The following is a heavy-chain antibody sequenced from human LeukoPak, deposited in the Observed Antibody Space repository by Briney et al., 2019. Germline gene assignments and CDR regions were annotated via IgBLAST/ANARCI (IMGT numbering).Heavy chain of an antibody. CDR3: ARDAYSSSPYYYYYYYMDV. V-gene: IGHV4-59*11. Sequence: SETLSLTCTVSGGSISSHYWSWIRQPPGKGLEWIGYIYYSGSTNYNLSLKSRVTISVDTSKNQFSLKLSSVTAADTAVYYCARDAYSSSPYYYYYYYMDVWGKGTTVTVSS. CDR2: IYYSGST. J-gene: IGHJ6*03. CDR1: GGSISSHY. D-gene: IGHD6-6*01.